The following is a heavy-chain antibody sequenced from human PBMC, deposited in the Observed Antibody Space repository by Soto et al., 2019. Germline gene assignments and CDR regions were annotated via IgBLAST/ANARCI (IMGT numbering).Heavy chain of an antibody. Sequence: SVKVSCKASGGTFSSYAISWVRQAPGQGLEWMGGIIPIFGTANYAQKFQGRVTITADESTSTAYMELSSLRSEDTAVYYCARDPGYCSGGSCYGLDPWGQGTLVTVSS. V-gene: IGHV1-69*13. CDR3: ARDPGYCSGGSCYGLDP. CDR1: GGTFSSYA. CDR2: IIPIFGTA. J-gene: IGHJ5*02. D-gene: IGHD2-15*01.